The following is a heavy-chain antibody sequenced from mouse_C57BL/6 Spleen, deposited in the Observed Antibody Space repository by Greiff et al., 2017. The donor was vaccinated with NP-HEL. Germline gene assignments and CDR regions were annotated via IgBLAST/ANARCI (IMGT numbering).Heavy chain of an antibody. CDR2: SHPNSGST. CDR1: GYTFPSLW. V-gene: IGHV1-64*01. J-gene: IGHJ2*01. CDR3: ARSANWDGGHYFDY. D-gene: IGHD4-1*02. Sequence: VQLQQPWAEPVKPGGLVELFCKASGYTFPSLWVHRGEPRPRQGLGWIGMSHPNSGSTNYNEKFKSKATLTVDKSSSTAYMQLSSLTSEDSAVYYCARSANWDGGHYFDYWGQGTTLTVSS.